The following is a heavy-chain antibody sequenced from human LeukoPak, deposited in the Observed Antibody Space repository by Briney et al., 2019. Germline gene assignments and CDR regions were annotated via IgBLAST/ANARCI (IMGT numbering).Heavy chain of an antibody. CDR2: ISYDGSNK. Sequence: GRSLRLSCAASGFTFSSYGMHWVRQAPGKGLEWVAVISYDGSNKYYADSVKGRFTISRDNSKNTLYLQMNSLRAEDTAVYYCAKDPSHIVVVTAIDYWGQGTLVTVSS. CDR1: GFTFSSYG. V-gene: IGHV3-30*18. CDR3: AKDPSHIVVVTAIDY. J-gene: IGHJ4*02. D-gene: IGHD2-21*02.